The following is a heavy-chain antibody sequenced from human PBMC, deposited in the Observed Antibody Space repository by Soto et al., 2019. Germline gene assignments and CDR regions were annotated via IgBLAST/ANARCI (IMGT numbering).Heavy chain of an antibody. CDR3: AKPPTVTTPMGSFY. CDR1: GFTFSSYG. J-gene: IGHJ4*02. D-gene: IGHD4-17*01. V-gene: IGHV3-30*18. Sequence: GGSLRLSCAASGFTFSSYGMHWVRQAPGKGLEWVAVISYDGSNKYYADSVKGRFTISRDNSKNTLYLQMNSLRAEDTAVYYCAKPPTVTTPMGSFYWGQGTLVTVSS. CDR2: ISYDGSNK.